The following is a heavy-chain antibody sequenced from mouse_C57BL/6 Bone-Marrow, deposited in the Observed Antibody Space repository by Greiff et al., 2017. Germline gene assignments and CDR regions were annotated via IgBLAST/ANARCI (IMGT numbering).Heavy chain of an antibody. CDR3: ARFTTVFDY. J-gene: IGHJ2*01. Sequence: VKLVESGAELARPGASVKMSCKASGYTFTSYTMHWVKQRPGQGLEWIGYINPSSGYTKYNQKFKDKATLTADKSSSTAYMQLSSLTSEDSAVYYCARFTTVFDYWGQGTTLTVSS. D-gene: IGHD1-1*01. V-gene: IGHV1-4*01. CDR1: GYTFTSYT. CDR2: INPSSGYT.